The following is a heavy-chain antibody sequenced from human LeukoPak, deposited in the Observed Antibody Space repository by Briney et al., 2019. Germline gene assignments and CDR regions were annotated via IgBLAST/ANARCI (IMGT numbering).Heavy chain of an antibody. D-gene: IGHD3-10*01. J-gene: IGHJ4*02. CDR1: GFTFSSYG. CDR2: ISYDGSNK. Sequence: GRSLRLSCEASGFTFSSYGLHWVRQAPGKGLEWVTFISYDGSNKYYADSVKGRFTISRDNSENTLYLQMNSLRDEDTAVYHCAKGYGSGSYSVDYWGQGTLVTVSS. V-gene: IGHV3-30*18. CDR3: AKGYGSGSYSVDY.